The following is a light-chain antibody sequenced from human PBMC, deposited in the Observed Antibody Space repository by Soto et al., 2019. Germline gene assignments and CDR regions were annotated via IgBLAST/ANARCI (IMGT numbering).Light chain of an antibody. V-gene: IGKV1-39*01. Sequence: DIQMTQSPSSLSASVGYRVTITWRASQSISSYLNWYQQKSGTAPKLLIYAASTLHTGVPSRFSGRGSGTDFTLTINNLQREDFADYFCQQTYSNLWTFGQGTKVDIK. CDR2: AAS. J-gene: IGKJ1*01. CDR3: QQTYSNLWT. CDR1: QSISSY.